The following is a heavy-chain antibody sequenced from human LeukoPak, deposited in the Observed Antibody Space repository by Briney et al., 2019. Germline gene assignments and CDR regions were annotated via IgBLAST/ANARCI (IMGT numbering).Heavy chain of an antibody. V-gene: IGHV3-21*01. CDR2: ISTGSRHI. CDR1: GFTLSNVW. D-gene: IGHD5-24*01. J-gene: IGHJ4*02. Sequence: GGSLRLSCTASGFTLSNVWMSWVRQAPGKGLELVSSISTGSRHIYYAASVKGRFTISRDDAKNSLYLQMNSLRAEDTAVYYCARDLSGDGYNKFDCWGQGTLVTVSP. CDR3: ARDLSGDGYNKFDC.